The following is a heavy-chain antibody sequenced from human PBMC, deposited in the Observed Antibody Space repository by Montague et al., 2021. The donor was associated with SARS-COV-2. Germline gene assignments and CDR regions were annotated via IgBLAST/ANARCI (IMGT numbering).Heavy chain of an antibody. V-gene: IGHV4-39*01. CDR3: ARLRDIVVVPAAFDY. Sequence: SETLSLACTASGGSISSSSYYWGWIRQPPGKGLEWIGSIYYSGSTYYNPSLKSRVTISVDTSKNQFSLKLSSVTAADTAVYYCARLRDIVVVPAAFDYWGQGTLVTVSS. D-gene: IGHD2-2*01. CDR2: IYYSGST. J-gene: IGHJ4*02. CDR1: GGSISSSSYY.